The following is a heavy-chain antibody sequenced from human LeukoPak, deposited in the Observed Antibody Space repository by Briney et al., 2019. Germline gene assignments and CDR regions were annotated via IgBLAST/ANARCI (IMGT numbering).Heavy chain of an antibody. D-gene: IGHD2-2*01. Sequence: ASVKVSCKASGYTFTGYYMHWLRQAPGQGLEWMGWINPNSGGTNYAQKFQGRVTMTRDTSISTAYMELSRLRSDDTAVYYCARDRGYCSSTSCYFGSYYYYMDVWGKGTTVTVSS. V-gene: IGHV1-2*02. CDR1: GYTFTGYY. CDR2: INPNSGGT. CDR3: ARDRGYCSSTSCYFGSYYYYMDV. J-gene: IGHJ6*03.